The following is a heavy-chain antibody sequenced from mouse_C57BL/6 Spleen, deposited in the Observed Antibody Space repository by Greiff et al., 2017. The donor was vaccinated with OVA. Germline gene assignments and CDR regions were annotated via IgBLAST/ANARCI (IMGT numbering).Heavy chain of an antibody. CDR1: GYTFTSYW. CDR2: IHPNSGST. Sequence: QVQLKQPGAELVKPGASVKLSCKASGYTFTSYWMHWVKQRPGQGLEWIGMIHPNSGSTNYNEKFKSKATLTVDKSSSTVYMQLSSLTSEDSAVYYCARRRKDYAMDYWGQGTSVTVSS. J-gene: IGHJ4*01. CDR3: ARRRKDYAMDY. V-gene: IGHV1-64*01.